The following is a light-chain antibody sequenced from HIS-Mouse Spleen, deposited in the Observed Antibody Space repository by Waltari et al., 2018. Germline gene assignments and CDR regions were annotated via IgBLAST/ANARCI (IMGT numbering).Light chain of an antibody. V-gene: IGKV1-8*01. CDR2: PAS. Sequence: AIRMTQSPSSLSASTGDRVTITCRASQGISSYLAWYQQKPGKAPKLLIYPASTLQSGVPSRFSGSGSGTDFTLTISCLQSEDFATYYCQQYYSYPLTFGQGTRLEIK. CDR3: QQYYSYPLT. J-gene: IGKJ5*01. CDR1: QGISSY.